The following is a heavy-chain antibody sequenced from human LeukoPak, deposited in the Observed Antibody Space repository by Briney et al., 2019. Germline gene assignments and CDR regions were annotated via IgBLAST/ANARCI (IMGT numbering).Heavy chain of an antibody. CDR2: IHADGTPT. CDR3: AKDQATRGNYYGRAFDI. V-gene: IGHV3-23*01. Sequence: GGSLRLSCAASGFTFSIYAMSWVRQAPGKGLEWVSAIHADGTPTYDADSVKGRFTISRDNSKNTLYLQMNSLRSEDTAIYYCAKDQATRGNYYGRAFDIWGQGTMVTVSS. CDR1: GFTFSIYA. D-gene: IGHD3-22*01. J-gene: IGHJ3*02.